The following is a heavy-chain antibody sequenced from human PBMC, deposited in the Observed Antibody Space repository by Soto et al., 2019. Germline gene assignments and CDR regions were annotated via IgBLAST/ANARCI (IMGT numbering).Heavy chain of an antibody. J-gene: IGHJ4*02. CDR2: IIPIFGTA. D-gene: IGHD2-15*01. CDR3: ARDLPRCSGGSCYSWPYYFDY. V-gene: IGHV1-69*13. Sequence: SVKVSCKASGGTFSSYAISWGRQAPGQGLEWMGGIIPIFGTANYAQKFQGRVTITADESTSTAYMELSSLRSEDTAVYYCARDLPRCSGGSCYSWPYYFDYWGQGTLVTVSS. CDR1: GGTFSSYA.